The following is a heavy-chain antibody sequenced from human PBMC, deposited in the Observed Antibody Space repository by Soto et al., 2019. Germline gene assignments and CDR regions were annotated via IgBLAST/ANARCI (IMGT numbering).Heavy chain of an antibody. D-gene: IGHD1-7*01. V-gene: IGHV1-8*01. J-gene: IGHJ4*02. CDR2: MNPNSGNT. CDR1: GYTFTSYD. Sequence: QVQLVQSGAEVKKPGASVKVSCKASGYTFTSYDINWVRQATGQGLEWMGWMNPNSGNTGYAQKFQGRVTMTRNTTISTAYMELSSLRSEDTAGYYGARANWNYEQPDFDYWGQGTLVTVSS. CDR3: ARANWNYEQPDFDY.